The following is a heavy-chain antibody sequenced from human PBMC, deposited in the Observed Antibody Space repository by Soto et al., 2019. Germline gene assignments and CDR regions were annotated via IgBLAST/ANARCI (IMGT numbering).Heavy chain of an antibody. CDR3: ARVSYGDYVGAFDI. V-gene: IGHV4-59*01. CDR1: GGSISSYY. D-gene: IGHD4-17*01. CDR2: IYYSGST. J-gene: IGHJ3*02. Sequence: QVQLQESGPGLVKPSETLSLTCTVSGGSISSYYWSWIRQPPGKGLEWIGYIYYSGSTNYNPSLKSRVTISVDTSKNQFSLKLSSVTAADTAVYYCARVSYGDYVGAFDIWCQGTMVTVSS.